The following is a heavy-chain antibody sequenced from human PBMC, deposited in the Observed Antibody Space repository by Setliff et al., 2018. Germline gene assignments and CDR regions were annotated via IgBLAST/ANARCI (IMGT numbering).Heavy chain of an antibody. Sequence: PSETLSLTCTVSGGSISSGGYYWSWIRQPPGKGLEWIGRIYHGGKTYYNTSLESRLTISVDTSKNQFSLKLRSVTAADTAVYYCARTGTYRYFDSWGQGTLVTVSS. CDR3: ARTGTYRYFDS. CDR1: GGSISSGGYY. D-gene: IGHD1-1*01. J-gene: IGHJ4*02. V-gene: IGHV4-39*01. CDR2: IYHGGKT.